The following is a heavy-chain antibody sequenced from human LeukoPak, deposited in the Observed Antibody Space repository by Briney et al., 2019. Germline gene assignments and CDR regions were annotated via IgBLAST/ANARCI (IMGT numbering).Heavy chain of an antibody. CDR3: AILIAVAGPATFY. D-gene: IGHD6-19*01. CDR1: GFTFDDYA. Sequence: GGSLRLSCATSGFTFDDYAMHWVRQAPGKGLEWVSAISGSGGSTYYADSVKGRFTISRDNSNNTLYLQTNSLRAEDTAVYYCAILIAVAGPATFYWGQGTLVTVSS. V-gene: IGHV3-23*01. CDR2: ISGSGGST. J-gene: IGHJ4*02.